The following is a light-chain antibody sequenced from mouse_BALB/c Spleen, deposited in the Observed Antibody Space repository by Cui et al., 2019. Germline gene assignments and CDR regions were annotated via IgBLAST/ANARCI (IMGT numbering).Light chain of an antibody. CDR1: QNINVL. CDR3: QQGKSYPRT. CDR2: KAS. V-gene: IGKV10-94*02. Sequence: IQINPSLASLNAYRGETITITCHASQNINVLLSWYQQKPGNIPKLLIYKASNLHTGVPSRFSGSGSGTGFTLTISSLQPEDIATYYCQQGKSYPRTFGGGTKLEIK. J-gene: IGKJ1*01.